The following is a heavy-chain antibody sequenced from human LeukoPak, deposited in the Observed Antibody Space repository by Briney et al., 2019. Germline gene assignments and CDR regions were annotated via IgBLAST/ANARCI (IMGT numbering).Heavy chain of an antibody. CDR1: GGSFSGYY. J-gene: IGHJ5*02. D-gene: IGHD3-10*01. V-gene: IGHV4-34*01. CDR3: ARDLGGNYGSGRLNWFDP. Sequence: SETLSLTCAVYGGSFSGYYWSWIRQPPGKGLEWIGEINHSGSTNYNPSLKSRVTMSVDTSKNQFSLKLSSVTAADTAVYYCARDLGGNYGSGRLNWFDPWGQGTLVTVSS. CDR2: INHSGST.